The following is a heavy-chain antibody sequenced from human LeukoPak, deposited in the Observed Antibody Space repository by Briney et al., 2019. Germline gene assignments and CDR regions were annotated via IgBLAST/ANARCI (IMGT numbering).Heavy chain of an antibody. V-gene: IGHV3-11*04. CDR1: EFTFSDYY. CDR3: ARRDLTYFDAFDI. D-gene: IGHD2-21*02. Sequence: SGGSLRLSCTASEFTFSDYYMSWIRQAPGKGLEWVSYISSSGSTIYYADSVKGRFTISRDNSKNTLYLQMNSLRAEDTAVYYCARRDLTYFDAFDIWGQGTMVTVSS. CDR2: ISSSGSTI. J-gene: IGHJ3*02.